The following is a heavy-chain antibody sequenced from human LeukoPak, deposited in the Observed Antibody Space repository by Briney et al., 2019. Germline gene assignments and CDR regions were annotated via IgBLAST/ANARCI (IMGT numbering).Heavy chain of an antibody. J-gene: IGHJ5*02. CDR3: ARAGGRSGSNWFDP. Sequence: SETLSLTCTVSGGSISSYYWSWIRQPPGKGLEWIGYIYYRGSTNYNPSLKSRVTISVDTSKNQFSLKLSSVTAADTAVYYCARAGGRSGSNWFDPWGQGTLVTVSP. CDR2: IYYRGST. V-gene: IGHV4-59*01. CDR1: GGSISSYY. D-gene: IGHD6-19*01.